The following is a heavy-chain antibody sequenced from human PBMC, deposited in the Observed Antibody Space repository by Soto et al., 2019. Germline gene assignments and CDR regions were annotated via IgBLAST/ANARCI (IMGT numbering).Heavy chain of an antibody. V-gene: IGHV4-31*03. D-gene: IGHD3-10*01. J-gene: IGHJ4*02. Sequence: QVQLQESGPGLVKPSQTLSLTCTVSGGSISSGGYYWSWIRQHPGKGLEWIGYIYYSGSTYYNPYLKTRVTLSVDTSKNQFSLKLSSVTAADTAVYYCARVLVGGDLSYDDYWGQGTLVTVSS. CDR2: IYYSGST. CDR3: ARVLVGGDLSYDDY. CDR1: GGSISSGGYY.